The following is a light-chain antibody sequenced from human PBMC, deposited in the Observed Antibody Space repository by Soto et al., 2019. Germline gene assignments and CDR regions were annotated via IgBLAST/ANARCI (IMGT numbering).Light chain of an antibody. CDR2: DAS. J-gene: IGKJ1*01. CDR3: QPYHNSLWT. V-gene: IGKV3-20*01. Sequence: EIVLTQSPGTLSLSPGERVTLSCRASQSVSSTYLAWYQQKPGQAPRLLIYDASSRATGIPDRFSGSGSGTDFTLTISTLEPEDFAVYYCQPYHNSLWTFGQGTQVEI. CDR1: QSVSSTY.